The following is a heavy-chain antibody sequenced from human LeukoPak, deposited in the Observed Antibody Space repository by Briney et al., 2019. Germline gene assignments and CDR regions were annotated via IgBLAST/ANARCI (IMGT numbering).Heavy chain of an antibody. Sequence: GGSVRLSCAASGIAFSNYAMSWVRQAPGKGLECVSGISGSGERTYYADSVKGRFTISRDNSENTLYIQMNSLRAEDTAVYYCARDGSGSLYYYYGMDVWGQGTTVTVSS. J-gene: IGHJ6*02. CDR2: ISGSGERT. CDR1: GIAFSNYA. D-gene: IGHD1-26*01. CDR3: ARDGSGSLYYYYGMDV. V-gene: IGHV3-23*01.